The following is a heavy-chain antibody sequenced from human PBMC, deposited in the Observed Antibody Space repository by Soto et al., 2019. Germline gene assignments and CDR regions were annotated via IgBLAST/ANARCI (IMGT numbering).Heavy chain of an antibody. CDR1: GFTFSSYA. D-gene: IGHD2-15*01. Sequence: PGESLRLSCAASGFTFSSYAMSWVRQAPGKGLEWVSAISGSGGSTYYADSVKGRFTISRDNSKNALYLQMNSLRAEDTAVYYCAKERLSGGGSCYWGQGTLVTVSS. J-gene: IGHJ4*02. V-gene: IGHV3-23*01. CDR3: AKERLSGGGSCY. CDR2: ISGSGGST.